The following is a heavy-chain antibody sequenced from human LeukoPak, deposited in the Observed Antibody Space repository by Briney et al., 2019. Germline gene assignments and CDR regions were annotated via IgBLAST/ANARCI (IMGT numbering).Heavy chain of an antibody. J-gene: IGHJ4*02. V-gene: IGHV5-51*01. CDR3: ARLGYYGSGSYYYLDY. CDR1: GYSFTSYW. CDR2: IYPGDSDT. Sequence: GESLKISCKGSGYSFTSYWIGWVRQMPGKGLEWMGIIYPGDSDTRYSPSFQGQVTISVDKSISTAYLQWSSLKASDTAMYYCARLGYYGSGSYYYLDYWGQGTLVTVSS. D-gene: IGHD3-10*01.